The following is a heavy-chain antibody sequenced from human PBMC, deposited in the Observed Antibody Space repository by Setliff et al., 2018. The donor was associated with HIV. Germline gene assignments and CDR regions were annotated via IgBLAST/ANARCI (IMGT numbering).Heavy chain of an antibody. CDR2: ISPDSGDT. CDR3: AREGSPIYYFDY. CDR1: GYTFTVNH. Sequence: ASVKVSCKTSGYTFTVNHLHWVRQAPGQGVEWVGKISPDSGDTFYAQKFQGRVTLTRDTSISTAYMEVSSLRSDDTAVYYCAREGSPIYYFDYWSQGTLVTVSS. D-gene: IGHD3-10*01. J-gene: IGHJ4*02. V-gene: IGHV1-2*02.